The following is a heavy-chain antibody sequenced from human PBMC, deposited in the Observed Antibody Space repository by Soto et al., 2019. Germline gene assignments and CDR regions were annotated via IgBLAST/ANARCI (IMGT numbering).Heavy chain of an antibody. V-gene: IGHV3-30*18. D-gene: IGHD6-19*01. Sequence: PGGSLRLSCAASGFNFSDYAMHGVGQAPGKGMEWVAVVSHDGRNTHYADSVEGRFTISRDSTKNTVSLEMTSLRAEDTAVYYCAKGGRQWLVTSDFNYWGQGALVTV. J-gene: IGHJ4*02. CDR2: VSHDGRNT. CDR1: GFNFSDYA. CDR3: AKGGRQWLVTSDFNY.